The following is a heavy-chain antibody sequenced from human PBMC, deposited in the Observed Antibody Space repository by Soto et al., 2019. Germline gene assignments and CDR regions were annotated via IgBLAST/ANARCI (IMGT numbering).Heavy chain of an antibody. D-gene: IGHD3-22*01. CDR2: ISSSSSYI. CDR3: ARDLGYYDSSGGPNWFDP. J-gene: IGHJ5*02. Sequence: PGGSLRLSCAASGFTFSSYAMNWVRQAPGKGLEWVSSISSSSSYIYYADSVKGRFTISRDNAKNSLYLQMNSLRAEDTAVYYCARDLGYYDSSGGPNWFDPWGQGTLVTVSS. V-gene: IGHV3-21*01. CDR1: GFTFSSYA.